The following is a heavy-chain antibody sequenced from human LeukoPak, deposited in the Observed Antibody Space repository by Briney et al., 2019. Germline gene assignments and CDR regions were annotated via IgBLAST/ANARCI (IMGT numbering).Heavy chain of an antibody. Sequence: GGSLRLSXAASGFTFDDYAMHWVRQAPGKGLEWVSLISGDGGSTYYADSVKGRFTISRDNSKNSLYLQMNSLRTEDTALYYCAKDMSLGDEVVVAAGEYGYMDVWGKGTTVTVSS. CDR2: ISGDGGST. D-gene: IGHD2-15*01. V-gene: IGHV3-43*02. J-gene: IGHJ6*03. CDR1: GFTFDDYA. CDR3: AKDMSLGDEVVVAAGEYGYMDV.